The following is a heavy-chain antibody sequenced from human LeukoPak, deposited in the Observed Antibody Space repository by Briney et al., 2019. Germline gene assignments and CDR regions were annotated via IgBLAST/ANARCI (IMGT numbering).Heavy chain of an antibody. V-gene: IGHV1-2*02. J-gene: IGHJ5*02. CDR3: AAFGTTGTLTLSNWFDP. CDR2: INPNSGGT. D-gene: IGHD1-1*01. CDR1: GYTLTGYY. Sequence: ASVKVSCKASGYTLTGYYMHWVRQAPGQGLEWMGWINPNSGGTNYAQKFQGRVTMTRDTSISTAYMELSRLRSDDTAMYYCAAFGTTGTLTLSNWFDPWGQGTLVTVSS.